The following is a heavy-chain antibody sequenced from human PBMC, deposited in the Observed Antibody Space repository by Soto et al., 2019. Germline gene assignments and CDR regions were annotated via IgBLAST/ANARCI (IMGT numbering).Heavy chain of an antibody. Sequence: SETLSLPCTVSAGSISSYYWSWIRHPPGKGLEWIGYIYHSGSTNYNPSLKCRGTISVDTSKNQFSLKLSSVTAADTAVYYCARVGDSSGWYRYFDYWGQGTLVTVS. CDR1: AGSISSYY. J-gene: IGHJ4*02. V-gene: IGHV4-59*01. CDR3: ARVGDSSGWYRYFDY. D-gene: IGHD6-19*01. CDR2: IYHSGST.